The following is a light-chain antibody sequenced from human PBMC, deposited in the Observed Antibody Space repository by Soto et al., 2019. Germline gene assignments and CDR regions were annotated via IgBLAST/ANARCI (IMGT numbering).Light chain of an antibody. J-gene: IGKJ1*01. V-gene: IGKV3-20*01. CDR3: QQYNNWPPWT. Sequence: ESVLTQSPGTLSLSPGERATLSCRASQSVSNNYLAWYQQKPGQAPRLLIYGASTRATGIPDRFSGSGSGTDFTLTISRLEPEDSAVYYCQQYNNWPPWTFGQGTKVDIK. CDR1: QSVSNNY. CDR2: GAS.